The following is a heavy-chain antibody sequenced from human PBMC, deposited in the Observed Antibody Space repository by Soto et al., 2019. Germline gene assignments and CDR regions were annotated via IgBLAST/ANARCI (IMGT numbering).Heavy chain of an antibody. CDR2: IDWDDDK. V-gene: IGHV2-70*11. D-gene: IGHD6-13*01. CDR1: GFSLSTSGMC. Sequence: SGPTLVNPTQTLTLTCTFSGFSLSTSGMCVSWIRQPPGKALEWLARIDWDDDKYYSTSLKTRLTISKDTSKNQVVLTMTNMDPVDTATYYCARTRIAAAGGTYYFDYWGQGTLVTVSS. CDR3: ARTRIAAAGGTYYFDY. J-gene: IGHJ4*02.